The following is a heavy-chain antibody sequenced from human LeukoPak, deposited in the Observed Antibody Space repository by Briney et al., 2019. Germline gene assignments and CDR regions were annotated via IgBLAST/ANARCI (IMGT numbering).Heavy chain of an antibody. Sequence: ASETLSLTCAVYGGSFSGYYWSWIRQPPGKGLEWIGEINHSGSTNYNPSLKSRVTISVDTSKNQFSLKLSSVTAADTAVYYCARRKYSYGYPVGYYYYGMDVWGQGTTVTVSS. CDR2: INHSGST. J-gene: IGHJ6*02. V-gene: IGHV4-34*01. D-gene: IGHD5-18*01. CDR1: GGSFSGYY. CDR3: ARRKYSYGYPVGYYYYGMDV.